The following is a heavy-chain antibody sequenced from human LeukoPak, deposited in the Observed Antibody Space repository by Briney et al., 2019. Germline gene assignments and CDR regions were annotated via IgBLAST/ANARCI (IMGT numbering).Heavy chain of an antibody. CDR2: INSDGSST. CDR3: ARSYSSGFILDY. CDR1: GFTFSSYW. J-gene: IGHJ4*02. D-gene: IGHD6-19*01. V-gene: IGHV3-74*01. Sequence: PGGSLRLSCAASGFTFSSYWMHWVRQAPGKGLVWVSRINSDGSSTSYADSVKGRFTISRDNAKNTLYLQMNSLRAEDTAVYYCARSYSSGFILDYWGQGTLVTVSS.